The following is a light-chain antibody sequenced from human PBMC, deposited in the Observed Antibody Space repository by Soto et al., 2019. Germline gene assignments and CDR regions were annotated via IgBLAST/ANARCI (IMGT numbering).Light chain of an antibody. J-gene: IGLJ2*01. CDR3: CSYAGSFSVI. V-gene: IGLV2-23*01. Sequence: QSVLTQPASVSGSPGQSITISCTGTHSDVGSYNLVSWYLQHPGKAPKLIIYEDSKRPSGVSNRFSGSKSGYTASLTISGLEAEDEADYYCCSYAGSFSVIFGGGTKLTVL. CDR2: EDS. CDR1: HSDVGSYNL.